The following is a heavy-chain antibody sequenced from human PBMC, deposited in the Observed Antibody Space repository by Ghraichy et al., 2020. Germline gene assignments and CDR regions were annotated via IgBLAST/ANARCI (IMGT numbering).Heavy chain of an antibody. CDR2: ISWNSGSI. V-gene: IGHV3-9*01. D-gene: IGHD2-8*01. CDR1: GFTFDDYA. J-gene: IGHJ6*02. CDR3: AKDRDGVPRGGMDV. Sequence: GGSLRLSCAASGFTFDDYAMHWVRQAPGKGLEWVSGISWNSGSIGYADSVKGRFTISRDNAKNSLYLQMNSLRAEDTALYYCAKDRDGVPRGGMDVWGQGTTVTVSS.